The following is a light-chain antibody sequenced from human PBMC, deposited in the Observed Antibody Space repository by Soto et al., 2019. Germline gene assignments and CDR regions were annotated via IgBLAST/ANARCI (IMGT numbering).Light chain of an antibody. CDR3: ISYTSDDVRYV. CDR2: EGS. CDR1: SSDVGGYNL. V-gene: IGLV2-14*02. J-gene: IGLJ1*01. Sequence: QSALTQPAAVSGSPGQSITISCTGTSSDVGGYNLVSWYQHHPGKAPKLTIYEGSKRPSGVSDRFSGSKSGNTASLTISGLQAEDEADYYCISYTSDDVRYVFGTGTKLTVL.